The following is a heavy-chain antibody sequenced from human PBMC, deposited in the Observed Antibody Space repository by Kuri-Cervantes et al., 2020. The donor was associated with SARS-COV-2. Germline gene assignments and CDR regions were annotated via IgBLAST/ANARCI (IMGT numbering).Heavy chain of an antibody. CDR2: INPNSGGT. J-gene: IGHJ4*02. CDR1: GYTFTGYY. Sequence: ASVKVSCKASGYTFTGYYMHWVRQAPGQGLEWMGWINPNSGGTNYAQKSLGRVTMTRDTSISTAYMELSRLRSDDTAVYYCARDLGSSSQDDYWGQGTLVTVSS. D-gene: IGHD6-6*01. V-gene: IGHV1-2*02. CDR3: ARDLGSSSQDDY.